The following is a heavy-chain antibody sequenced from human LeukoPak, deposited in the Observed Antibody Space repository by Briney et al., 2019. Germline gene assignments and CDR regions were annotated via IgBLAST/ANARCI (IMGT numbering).Heavy chain of an antibody. CDR2: ISYDGGNK. CDR3: ARGGLGIGDFDI. Sequence: GRSLRLSCAASGFTFSSFGMHWVRQAPGKGLEWVAVISYDGGNKYYADSVKGRFTISRDNSKNTLYLQMNSLRAEDTAVYYCARGGLGIGDFDIWGQGTMVTVSS. D-gene: IGHD7-27*01. J-gene: IGHJ3*02. V-gene: IGHV3-30*03. CDR1: GFTFSSFG.